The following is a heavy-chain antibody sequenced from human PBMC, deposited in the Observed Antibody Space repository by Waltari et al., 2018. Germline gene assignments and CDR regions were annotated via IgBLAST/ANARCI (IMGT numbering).Heavy chain of an antibody. CDR3: ARDFHPNYYDSSAQCSAGFDY. J-gene: IGHJ4*02. CDR2: INPDMVGT. Sequence: QVQLVQSGAEVKKPGASVKVSCKASGYTFTGYYLHWVRQAPGQGLEGIGWINPDMVGTNYAQKFKGWVTMTRDTSISTAYMGLSRLRSDDTAVYYCARDFHPNYYDSSAQCSAGFDYWGQGTLVTVSS. CDR1: GYTFTGYY. V-gene: IGHV1-2*04. D-gene: IGHD3-22*01.